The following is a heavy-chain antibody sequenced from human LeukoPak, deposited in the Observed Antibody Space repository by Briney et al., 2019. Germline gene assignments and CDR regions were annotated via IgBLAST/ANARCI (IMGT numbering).Heavy chain of an antibody. J-gene: IGHJ4*02. D-gene: IGHD6-19*01. Sequence: SETLSLTCTVSGGSMCSYYWSWIRQPPGKGLEWIGYIHYSGTTNYNPFLKSRVTISIDTSKNQFSLKLSSVTAADTAVYYCARHVPYNSGWFIDYWGQGTLVTVSS. CDR3: ARHVPYNSGWFIDY. CDR1: GGSMCSYY. CDR2: IHYSGTT. V-gene: IGHV4-59*08.